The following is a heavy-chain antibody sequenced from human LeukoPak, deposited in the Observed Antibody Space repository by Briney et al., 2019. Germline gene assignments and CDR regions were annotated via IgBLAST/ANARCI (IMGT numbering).Heavy chain of an antibody. Sequence: SETLSLTCTVSGGSISNRTYYWGWIRQPPGKGLEWIGTIYYSAGTYYNPSLKSRVTISGDTSKNQFSLKLNSVTAADTAVYYCARDYLASYAFDVWGQGTMVTVSS. CDR3: ARDYLASYAFDV. CDR2: IYYSAGT. CDR1: GGSISNRTYY. V-gene: IGHV4-39*07. J-gene: IGHJ3*01.